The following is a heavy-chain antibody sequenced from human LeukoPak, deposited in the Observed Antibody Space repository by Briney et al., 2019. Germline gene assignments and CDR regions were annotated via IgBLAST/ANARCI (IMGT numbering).Heavy chain of an antibody. V-gene: IGHV1-69*13. CDR3: ARVTTKYCSSTSCFHFDY. Sequence: SVKVSCKASGGTFSSYAISWVRQAPGQGLEWMGGIIPIFGTANYAQKFQGRVTITADESTSTAYMELSSLRSEDTAVYYCARVTTKYCSSTSCFHFDYWGQGTLVTVSS. CDR2: IIPIFGTA. J-gene: IGHJ4*02. D-gene: IGHD2-2*01. CDR1: GGTFSSYA.